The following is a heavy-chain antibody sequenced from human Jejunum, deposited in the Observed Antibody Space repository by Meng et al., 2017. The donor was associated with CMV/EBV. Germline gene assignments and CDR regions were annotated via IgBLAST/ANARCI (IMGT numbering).Heavy chain of an antibody. J-gene: IGHJ4*02. D-gene: IGHD3-9*01. Sequence: LACEGSGFTFSKHWITWVRQAPGKGLEWVANIKEDGSEKYYVDAVKGRFTISRDNVENSLFLQMNSLRADDTAVYYCARDRNLTFWGQGTLVTVSS. V-gene: IGHV3-7*01. CDR3: ARDRNLTF. CDR1: GFTFSKHW. CDR2: IKEDGSEK.